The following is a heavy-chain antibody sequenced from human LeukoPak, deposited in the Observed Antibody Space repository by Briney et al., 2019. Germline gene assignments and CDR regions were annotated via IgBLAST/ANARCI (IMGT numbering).Heavy chain of an antibody. D-gene: IGHD5-18*01. Sequence: GASVKVSCKASGYTFTSYYMHWVRQAPGQGLEWMGIINPSGGSTSYAQKFQGRVTMTRDMSTSTVYMELSSLRSEDTAVYYCARELDTARANWYFDLWGRGTLVTVSS. CDR1: GYTFTSYY. V-gene: IGHV1-46*01. CDR2: INPSGGST. CDR3: ARELDTARANWYFDL. J-gene: IGHJ2*01.